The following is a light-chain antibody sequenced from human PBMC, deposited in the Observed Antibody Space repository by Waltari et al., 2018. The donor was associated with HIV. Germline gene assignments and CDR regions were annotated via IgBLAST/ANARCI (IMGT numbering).Light chain of an antibody. J-gene: IGKJ2*01. CDR1: QSLVHTNGYNY. CDR3: MQALQSPNT. Sequence: DILLTQSPLSLPVTPGEPASIPCRSRQSLVHTNGYNYLDWYLQKPGQSPQLLISLASTRASGVPDRFSGSGSGTDFTLKISRVEAEDVGVYYCMQALQSPNTFGQGTKVEIK. CDR2: LAS. V-gene: IGKV2-28*01.